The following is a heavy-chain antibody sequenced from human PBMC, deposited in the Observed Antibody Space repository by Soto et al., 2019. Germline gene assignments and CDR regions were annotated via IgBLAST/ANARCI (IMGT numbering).Heavy chain of an antibody. CDR3: AQDRGSAAYGGSSFHY. CDR1: GFTFSTYG. V-gene: IGHV3-30*18. J-gene: IGHJ4*02. CDR2: VSYDGSNK. Sequence: QVQLVESGGGVVQPGRSLRLSCAASGFTFSTYGIHWVRQAPGKGLEWVAVVSYDGSNKYYADSVKGRFTISRDNSRNTRYLQMNSLRAEDTAVYYCAQDRGSAAYGGSSFHYWGQGTLVTVSS. D-gene: IGHD2-15*01.